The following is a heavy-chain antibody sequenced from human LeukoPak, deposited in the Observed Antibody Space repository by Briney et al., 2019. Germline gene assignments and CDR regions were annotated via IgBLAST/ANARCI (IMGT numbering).Heavy chain of an antibody. J-gene: IGHJ4*02. V-gene: IGHV3-33*01. CDR2: IWYDGSNK. CDR3: AREYSSSSCFDY. Sequence: GRSLRLSCAASGFTFSSYGMHWVRQAPGKGLEWVAVIWYDGSNKYYADSVKGRSTISRDNSKNTLYLQMNSLRAEDTAVYYCAREYSSSSCFDYWGQGTLVTVSS. D-gene: IGHD6-6*01. CDR1: GFTFSSYG.